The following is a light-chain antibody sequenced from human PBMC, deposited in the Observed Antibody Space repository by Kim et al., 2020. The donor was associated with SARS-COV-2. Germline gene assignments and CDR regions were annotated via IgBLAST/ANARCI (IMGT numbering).Light chain of an antibody. V-gene: IGLV3-1*01. CDR1: KLGDNY. CDR2: QDN. J-gene: IGLJ2*01. Sequence: SPVPTARITFSGDKLGDNYACCYQQKPGQSPLLVIYQDNKRPSGIPERFSASNSGNTATLTISGTQTMDEADYYCQAWDSSTPVVFGGGTQLTVL. CDR3: QAWDSSTPVV.